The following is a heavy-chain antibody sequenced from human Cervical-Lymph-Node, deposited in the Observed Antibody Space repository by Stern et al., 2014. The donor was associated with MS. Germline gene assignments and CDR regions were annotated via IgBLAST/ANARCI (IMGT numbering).Heavy chain of an antibody. Sequence: QVQLVQSGAEVKEPGASVRVSCTTSGYSFNIYGIRWVRNAPGQGLEWMGWISDANGNPNYAQELQGRLTMTTDTSPNTAYMELRSLRSDDTAVYYCARAGAEVTPRCDNWGQGTLVTVSS. D-gene: IGHD4-11*01. J-gene: IGHJ4*02. CDR2: ISDANGNP. V-gene: IGHV1-18*01. CDR1: GYSFNIYG. CDR3: ARAGAEVTPRCDN.